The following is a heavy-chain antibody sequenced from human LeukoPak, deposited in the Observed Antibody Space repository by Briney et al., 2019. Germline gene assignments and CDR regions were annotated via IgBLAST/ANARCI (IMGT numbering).Heavy chain of an antibody. Sequence: SVKVSCKASGGTFSSYAISWVRQAPGQGLEWMGGIIPIFGTASYAQKFQGRVTITADKSTSTAYMELSSLRSEDTAVYYCARHAYHDDNSGYYFAYWGQGTLVTVSS. CDR2: IIPIFGTA. J-gene: IGHJ4*02. D-gene: IGHD3-22*01. CDR3: ARHAYHDDNSGYYFAY. CDR1: GGTFSSYA. V-gene: IGHV1-69*06.